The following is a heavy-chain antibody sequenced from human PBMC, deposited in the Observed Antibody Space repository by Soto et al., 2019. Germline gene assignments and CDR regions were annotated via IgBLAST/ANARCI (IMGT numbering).Heavy chain of an antibody. D-gene: IGHD3-22*01. Sequence: ASVKVSFKASGYTFAGYYMHWVRQAPGQGLEWMGWINPNSGGTNYAQKFQGWVTMTRDTSISTAYMELSRLRSDDTAVYYCARGPESRVVLITKYYFDYWGQGTLVTVSS. CDR3: ARGPESRVVLITKYYFDY. J-gene: IGHJ4*02. CDR2: INPNSGGT. V-gene: IGHV1-2*04. CDR1: GYTFAGYY.